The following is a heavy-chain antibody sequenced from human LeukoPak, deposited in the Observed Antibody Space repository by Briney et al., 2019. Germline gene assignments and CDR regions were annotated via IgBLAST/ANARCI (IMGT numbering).Heavy chain of an antibody. CDR2: ITSSSSYI. CDR1: GFTFSSYN. D-gene: IGHD1-26*01. J-gene: IGHJ6*03. Sequence: PGGSLRLSCAASGFTFSSYNMNWVRQAPGKGPEWVSSITSSSSYIYYADSVKGRFTISRDNAKNSLYLQMDSLGVEDTAVYYCARDPYSGNYGPYYYYYMDVWGKGTTVTISS. CDR3: ARDPYSGNYGPYYYYYMDV. V-gene: IGHV3-21*06.